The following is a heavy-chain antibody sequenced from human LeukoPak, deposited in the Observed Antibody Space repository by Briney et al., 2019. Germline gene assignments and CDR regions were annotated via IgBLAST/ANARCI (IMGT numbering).Heavy chain of an antibody. D-gene: IGHD6-19*01. Sequence: PSETLSLTCTVSGGSISSYYWSWIRQPPGKGLEWIGYIYYSGSTNYNPSLKSRVTISVDTSKNQFSLKLNSVTAADTAVYYCARHRRQQWLVYYFDYWGQGTLVTVSS. CDR3: ARHRRQQWLVYYFDY. J-gene: IGHJ4*02. CDR2: IYYSGST. CDR1: GGSISSYY. V-gene: IGHV4-59*08.